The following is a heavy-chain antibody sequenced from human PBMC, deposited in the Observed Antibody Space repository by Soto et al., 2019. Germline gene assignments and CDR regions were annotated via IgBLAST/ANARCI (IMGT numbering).Heavy chain of an antibody. D-gene: IGHD3-9*01. V-gene: IGHV1-46*03. CDR2: INPSGGST. CDR3: ARESALRYFDWSYYYYYYMDV. J-gene: IGHJ6*03. CDR1: GYTFTSYY. Sequence: GASVKVSCKASGYTFTSYYMHWVRQAPGQGLEWMGIINPSGGSTSYAQKFQGRVTMTRDTSTSTVYMELSSLRSEDTAVYYCARESALRYFDWSYYYYYYMDVWGKGTTVTVSS.